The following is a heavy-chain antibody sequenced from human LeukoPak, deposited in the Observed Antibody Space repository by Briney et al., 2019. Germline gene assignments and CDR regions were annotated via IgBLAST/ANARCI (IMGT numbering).Heavy chain of an antibody. V-gene: IGHV4-39*01. CDR1: GGSISSSSYY. D-gene: IGHD3-10*01. CDR3: ESVRWDYDY. J-gene: IGHJ4*02. CDR2: IYYSGST. Sequence: SETLSLTRTVSGGSISSSSYYWGWIRQPPGKGLEWIGSIYYSGSTYYNPSLKSRVTISVDTSKNQFSLKLSTVTAADTAVYYCESVRWDYDYWGQGTLVTVSS.